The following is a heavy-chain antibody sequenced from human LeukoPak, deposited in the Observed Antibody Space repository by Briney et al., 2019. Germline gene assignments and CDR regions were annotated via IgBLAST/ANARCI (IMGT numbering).Heavy chain of an antibody. CDR1: GYTFTGYY. CDR2: INPNTGGT. CDR3: ARDKYWGSGNYIDY. V-gene: IGHV1-2*02. J-gene: IGHJ4*02. D-gene: IGHD3-10*01. Sequence: ASVKVSCKASGYTFTGYYMHWVRQAPGQGLEWMGWINPNTGGTNYAQKFQGRVTMTRDTSITTSYMELSRLRSDDTAVYYCARDKYWGSGNYIDYWGQGTLVTVSS.